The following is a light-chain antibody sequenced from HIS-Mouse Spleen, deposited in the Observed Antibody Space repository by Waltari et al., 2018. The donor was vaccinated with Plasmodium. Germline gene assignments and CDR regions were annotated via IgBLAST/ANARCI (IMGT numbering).Light chain of an antibody. V-gene: IGKV4-1*01. J-gene: IGKJ1*01. CDR1: PSVLYSSNNKNY. CDR2: WAS. CDR3: QQYYSTPWT. Sequence: DIVMTQSPDSLAVSLGEWATLNCKSRPSVLYSSNNKNYLAWYQQKPGQPPKLLIYWASTRESGVPDRFSGSGSGTDFTLTISSLQAEDVAVYYCQQYYSTPWTFGQGTKVEIK.